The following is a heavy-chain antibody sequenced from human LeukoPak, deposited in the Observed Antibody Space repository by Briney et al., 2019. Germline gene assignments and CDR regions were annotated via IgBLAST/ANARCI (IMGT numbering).Heavy chain of an antibody. Sequence: ASVKVSCKASGYTFTNYGIRWVRQAPGQGLEWMGWISTYNANTNYAQKLQGRVTMTTDTSTRTAYIELRSLRSDDTAVYYCARKTIAGGYNWFDPWGQGTLVTVSS. CDR1: GYTFTNYG. CDR2: ISTYNANT. V-gene: IGHV1-18*01. J-gene: IGHJ5*02. D-gene: IGHD6-13*01. CDR3: ARKTIAGGYNWFDP.